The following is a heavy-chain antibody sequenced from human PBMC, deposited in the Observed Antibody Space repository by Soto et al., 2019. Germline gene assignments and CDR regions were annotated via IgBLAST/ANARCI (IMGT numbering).Heavy chain of an antibody. Sequence: EVQLLESGGGLVQPGGSLRLSCAASGFTFSSYAMSWVRQAPGKGLERVSAISGSGGSTYYADSVKGRFTISRDNSKNTLYLQMNSLRAEDTAVYYCARTPRVRGAFDIWGQGTMVTVSS. D-gene: IGHD3-10*02. V-gene: IGHV3-23*01. CDR2: ISGSGGST. CDR1: GFTFSSYA. J-gene: IGHJ3*02. CDR3: ARTPRVRGAFDI.